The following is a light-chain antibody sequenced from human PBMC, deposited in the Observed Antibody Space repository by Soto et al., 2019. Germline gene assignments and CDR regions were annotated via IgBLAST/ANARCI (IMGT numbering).Light chain of an antibody. CDR1: QSVNYN. CDR3: QQYNDWPRYT. CDR2: AAS. J-gene: IGKJ2*01. V-gene: IGKV3-15*01. Sequence: VMTQSPATLFVSPGERVTLSCRASQSVNYNVAWYQQKPGQGPRLLMFAASTRATGFPARFSGSVFGTDFTLTISSLQSEDFAVYYCQQYNDWPRYTFGQGTRLEIK.